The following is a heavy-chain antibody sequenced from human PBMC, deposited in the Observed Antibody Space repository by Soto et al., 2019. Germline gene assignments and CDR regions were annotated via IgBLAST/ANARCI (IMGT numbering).Heavy chain of an antibody. V-gene: IGHV1-8*01. CDR3: AGERSSGGLDY. D-gene: IGHD6-19*01. Sequence: QVQLVQSGAEVKKPGASVKVSCKASGYTFTSYDINWVRQATGQGLEWMGWMNPNSGNTGYAQKFQGRVTMTRNTTRSTAYMELSRLSSEETDVYYCAGERSSGGLDYWGQGTLVTVSS. CDR2: MNPNSGNT. CDR1: GYTFTSYD. J-gene: IGHJ4*02.